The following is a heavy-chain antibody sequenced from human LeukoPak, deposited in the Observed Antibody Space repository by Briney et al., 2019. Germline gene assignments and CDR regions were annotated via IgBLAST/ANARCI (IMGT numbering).Heavy chain of an antibody. CDR1: GFTFSSFG. V-gene: IGHV3-74*01. Sequence: GGSLRLSCAASGFTFSSFGMHWVRHAPGKGLVWVSRINTDGSSTTYADSVRGRFTISRDNAKNTLYLQINSLRAEDTAVYYCVRGFRFYCCSNSCNQRFDTWGQGSLVTVSS. J-gene: IGHJ5*02. CDR2: INTDGSST. D-gene: IGHD2-2*01. CDR3: VRGFRFYCCSNSCNQRFDT.